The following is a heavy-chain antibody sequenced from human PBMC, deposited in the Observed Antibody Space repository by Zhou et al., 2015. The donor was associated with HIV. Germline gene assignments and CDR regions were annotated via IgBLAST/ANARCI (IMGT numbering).Heavy chain of an antibody. CDR1: GGTFSSYA. Sequence: QVQLVQSGAEVKKPGSSVKVSCKASGGTFSSYAISWVRQAPGQGLEWMGGINPLFDIENYAQRFRGRLSITADKSTSAAYMELSSLRSDDAAIYYCARSAGDYDYAFDIWGQGTKVVVSS. J-gene: IGHJ3*02. V-gene: IGHV1-69*17. CDR2: INPLFDIE. CDR3: ARSAGDYDYAFDI. D-gene: IGHD3-22*01.